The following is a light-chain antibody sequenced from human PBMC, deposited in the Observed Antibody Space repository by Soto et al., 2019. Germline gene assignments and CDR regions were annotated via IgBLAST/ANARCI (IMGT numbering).Light chain of an antibody. CDR1: SSDVGGYNY. Sequence: QSALTQPPSASGSPGQSVTISCTGTSSDVGGYNYVSWYQHHPGNAPKLVIYEVNNRTSGVPDRFSGSKSGNTASLTVSGLQAEDEADYYCSSYAGSNTPYVFGTGTKVTVL. V-gene: IGLV2-8*01. J-gene: IGLJ1*01. CDR2: EVN. CDR3: SSYAGSNTPYV.